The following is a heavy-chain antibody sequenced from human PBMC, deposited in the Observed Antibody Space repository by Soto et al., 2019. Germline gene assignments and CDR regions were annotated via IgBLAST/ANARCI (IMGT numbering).Heavy chain of an antibody. CDR1: GCSLSRNSYY. V-gene: IGHV4-39*07. Sequence: SETLSLTCTVSGCSLSRNSYYLGWIRQPPGKGLEWIGYVYYSGKTNYNPSLESRVTISVDTSDNQFSLKLNSVTAADTAVYYCARGARFGDRRYMDVWGKGTTVTVSS. CDR3: ARGARFGDRRYMDV. D-gene: IGHD3-10*01. CDR2: VYYSGKT. J-gene: IGHJ6*03.